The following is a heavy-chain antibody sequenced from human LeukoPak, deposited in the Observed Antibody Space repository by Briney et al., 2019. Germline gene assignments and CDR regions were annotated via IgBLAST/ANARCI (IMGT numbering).Heavy chain of an antibody. CDR3: ARNTYYYDSSGYYRVDAFDI. J-gene: IGHJ3*02. V-gene: IGHV3-33*01. Sequence: PGGSLRLSCAASGFTFSSYGMHWVRQAPGKGLEWVAVIWYDGSNKYYADSVKGRFTISRDNSKNTLYLQMNSLRAEDTAVHYCARNTYYYDSSGYYRVDAFDIWGQGTMVTVSS. CDR1: GFTFSSYG. D-gene: IGHD3-22*01. CDR2: IWYDGSNK.